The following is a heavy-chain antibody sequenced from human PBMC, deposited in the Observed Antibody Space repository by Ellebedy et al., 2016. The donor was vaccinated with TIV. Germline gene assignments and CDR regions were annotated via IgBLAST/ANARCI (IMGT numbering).Heavy chain of an antibody. CDR1: GFTVSSNY. V-gene: IGHV3-66*01. J-gene: IGHJ4*02. D-gene: IGHD5-18*01. CDR2: IYSGGST. CDR3: ARGGVVYSYAAADY. Sequence: PGGSLRLSCAASGFTVSSNYMSWVRQAPGKGLEWVSVIYSGGSTYYADSVKGRFTISRDNSKNTLYLQMSSLRADDTAVYYCARGGVVYSYAAADYWGQGTLVTVSS.